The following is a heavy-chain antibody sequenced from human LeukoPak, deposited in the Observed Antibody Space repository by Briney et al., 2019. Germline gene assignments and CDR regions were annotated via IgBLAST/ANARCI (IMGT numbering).Heavy chain of an antibody. J-gene: IGHJ4*02. CDR3: ARAIXYGGNFDY. CDR1: GGSISSGGYY. CDR2: IYYSGST. V-gene: IGHV4-31*03. D-gene: IGHD4-23*01. Sequence: SQTLSLTCTVSGGSISSGGYYWSWIRQHPGKGLEWIGYIYYSGSTYYNPSLKSRVTISVDTSKNQFSLKLSSVTAADTAVYXCARAIXYGGNFDYWGQGTLVTVSS.